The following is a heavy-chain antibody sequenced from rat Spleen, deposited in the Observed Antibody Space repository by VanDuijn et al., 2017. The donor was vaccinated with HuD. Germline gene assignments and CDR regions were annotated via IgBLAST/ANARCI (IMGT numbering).Heavy chain of an antibody. CDR2: INFDGSSA. J-gene: IGHJ3*01. D-gene: IGHD1-11*01. Sequence: EVKLVESGGNLIQPGGSMKLSCAASGFTFSNYDMAWVRQAPTKGLEWVASINFDGSSAYYRDSVKGRFTISRDNAQSTLYLQMDSLRSEDTATYYCARHGYGGYSGPFAYWGQGTLVTVSS. V-gene: IGHV5S23*01. CDR3: ARHGYGGYSGPFAY. CDR1: GFTFSNYD.